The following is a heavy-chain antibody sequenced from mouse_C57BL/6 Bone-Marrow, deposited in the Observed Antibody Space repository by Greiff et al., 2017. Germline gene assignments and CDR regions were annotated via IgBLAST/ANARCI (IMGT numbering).Heavy chain of an antibody. CDR2: IYPGDGDT. CDR3: ARGGSSSWFAY. D-gene: IGHD1-1*01. V-gene: IGHV1-82*01. CDR1: GYAFSSSW. Sequence: VQVVESGPELVKPGASVKISCKASGYAFSSSWMNWVKQRPGQGLEWIGRIYPGDGDTNYNGKFKGKATLTADKSSSTAYMQLSSLTSEDSAVYFCARGGSSSWFAYWGQGTLVTVSA. J-gene: IGHJ3*01.